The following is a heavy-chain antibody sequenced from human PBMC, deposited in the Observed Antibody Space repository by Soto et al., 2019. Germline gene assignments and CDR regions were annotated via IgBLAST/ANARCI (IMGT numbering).Heavy chain of an antibody. J-gene: IGHJ2*01. Sequence: PGGSLRLSCAASGFTFSRSDMHWVRQATGKGLEWVSAIGTGGDTYYSDSVKGRFTISRENAKNSLYLQMNSLTAEDTAVYYCARETLDYLSYGWYFEVWGRGTLVTVSS. V-gene: IGHV3-13*01. D-gene: IGHD4-17*01. CDR3: ARETLDYLSYGWYFEV. CDR2: IGTGGDT. CDR1: GFTFSRSD.